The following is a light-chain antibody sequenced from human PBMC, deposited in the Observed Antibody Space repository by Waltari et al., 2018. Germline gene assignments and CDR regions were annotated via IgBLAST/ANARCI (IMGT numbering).Light chain of an antibody. V-gene: IGLV2-14*03. Sequence: QSALTQPASVSGTPGESITISCAGTNTDTGAFTFVSWYRQFPGEAPQLIIYDVSHRPSGISDRFSGSKSGNTASLTISGLQAEDDADYYCNSYSSVSTHVFGSGTKVTVL. CDR2: DVS. J-gene: IGLJ1*01. CDR3: NSYSSVSTHV. CDR1: NTDTGAFTF.